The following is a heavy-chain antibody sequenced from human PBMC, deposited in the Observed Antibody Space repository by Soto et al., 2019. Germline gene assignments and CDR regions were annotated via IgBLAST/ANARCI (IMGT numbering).Heavy chain of an antibody. Sequence: PGRSLRLSCAASGFTFSNYAMSWVRQAPRKGLGWVSPISGSGVAKYSADSLKGRFSISGNNSKNTLYLQINSLRAEDTAVYYCAKDQIKLRRSRDSGYDYYFDNWGQGTLVTVSS. D-gene: IGHD5-12*01. CDR3: AKDQIKLRRSRDSGYDYYFDN. CDR2: ISGSGVAK. V-gene: IGHV3-23*01. CDR1: GFTFSNYA. J-gene: IGHJ4*02.